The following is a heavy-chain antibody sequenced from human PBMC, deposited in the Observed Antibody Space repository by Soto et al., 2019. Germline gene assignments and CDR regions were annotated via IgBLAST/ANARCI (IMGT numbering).Heavy chain of an antibody. Sequence: GGSLRLSCTASGFTFGDYAMSWFRQAPGKGLEWVGFIRSKAYGGTTEYAASVKGRFTISRDDSKSIAYLQMNSLKTEDPAVYYCTRTRYYDILTGYSYGMDVWGQGTTVTVSS. CDR1: GFTFGDYA. V-gene: IGHV3-49*03. D-gene: IGHD3-9*01. J-gene: IGHJ6*02. CDR3: TRTRYYDILTGYSYGMDV. CDR2: IRSKAYGGTT.